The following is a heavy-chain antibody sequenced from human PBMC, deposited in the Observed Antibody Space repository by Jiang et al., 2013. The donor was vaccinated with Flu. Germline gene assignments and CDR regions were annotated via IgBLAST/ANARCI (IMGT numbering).Heavy chain of an antibody. Sequence: TLTLTCTFSGFSLSTSGVGXGWIRQPPGKALEWLALIYWDDDKRYSPSLKTRLTISKDTSKNQVVLTMTNMDPVDTATYYCAREHYSGSYEHFDYWGQGTLVTVSS. CDR1: GFSLSTSGVG. CDR3: AREHYSGSYEHFDY. V-gene: IGHV2-5*02. J-gene: IGHJ4*02. D-gene: IGHD1-26*01. CDR2: IYWDDDK.